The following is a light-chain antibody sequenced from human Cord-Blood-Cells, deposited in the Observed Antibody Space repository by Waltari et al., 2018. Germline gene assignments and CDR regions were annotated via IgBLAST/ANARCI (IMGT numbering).Light chain of an antibody. CDR3: QAWDSSAVV. CDR1: KLGDKY. J-gene: IGLJ2*01. V-gene: IGLV3-1*01. CDR2: QDS. Sequence: SYELTQPPSVSVSPGQTASITCSGDKLGDKYASWYQQKPGQSPVLVIYQDSKRPSGIPGRFAGSNSGNAAPLTIGGTQAMDEADYYCQAWDSSAVVFGGGTKLTVL.